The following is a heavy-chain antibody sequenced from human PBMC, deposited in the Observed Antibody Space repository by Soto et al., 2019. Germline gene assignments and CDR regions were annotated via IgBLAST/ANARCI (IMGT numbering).Heavy chain of an antibody. D-gene: IGHD3-3*01. Sequence: SVQVSSKPSGYTFTSYAIHWVRQAPGQRLEWMGWINAGNGNTKYSQKFQGRVTITRDTSASTAYMELSSLSSEDTAVYYFDSFVRFLEWLLPWTGMDVWGQGTPVTVSS. CDR2: INAGNGNT. CDR1: GYTFTSYA. CDR3: DSFVRFLEWLLPWTGMDV. J-gene: IGHJ6*02. V-gene: IGHV1-3*01.